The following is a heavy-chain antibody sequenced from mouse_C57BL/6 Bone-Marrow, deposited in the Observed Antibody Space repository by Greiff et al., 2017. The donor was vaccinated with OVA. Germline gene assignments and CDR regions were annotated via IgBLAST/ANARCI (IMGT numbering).Heavy chain of an antibody. D-gene: IGHD2-5*01. CDR1: GYTFTNYW. V-gene: IGHV1-63*01. CDR3: AREWSNYGFAY. J-gene: IGHJ3*01. CDR2: IYPGGGYT. Sequence: QVQLKESGAELVRPGTSVKMSCKASGYTFTNYWIGWAKQRPGHGLEWIGDIYPGGGYTNYNEKFKGKATLTADKSSSTAYMQFSSLTSEDSAIYYCAREWSNYGFAYWGQGTLVTVSA.